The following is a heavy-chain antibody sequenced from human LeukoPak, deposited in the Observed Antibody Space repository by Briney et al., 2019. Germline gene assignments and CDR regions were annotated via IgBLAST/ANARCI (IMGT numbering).Heavy chain of an antibody. V-gene: IGHV4-34*01. D-gene: IGHD3-22*01. CDR1: GGSFSGYY. CDR2: INHSGST. CDR3: ARDLDHYYYDSSGYNIPRAPRNV. Sequence: PSETLSLTCAVYGGSFSGYYWSWIRQPPGKGLEWIGEINHSGSTNYNPSLKSRVTISVDTSKNQFSLKLSSVTAADTAVYYCARDLDHYYYDSSGYNIPRAPRNVWGQGTLVTVSS. J-gene: IGHJ4*02.